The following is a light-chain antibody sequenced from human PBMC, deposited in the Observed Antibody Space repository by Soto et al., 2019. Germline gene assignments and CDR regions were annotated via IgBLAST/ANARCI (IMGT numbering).Light chain of an antibody. Sequence: EIVLTQSPGTLSLSPGERATLSCRASQSVSSSYLAWYQQKPGQAPRPLIYGASSRATGIPDRFSGSGSGTDLTLTISRLEPEDFAVYYCQQYGSSPVTFGQGTKLEIK. CDR3: QQYGSSPVT. CDR2: GAS. V-gene: IGKV3-20*01. CDR1: QSVSSSY. J-gene: IGKJ2*01.